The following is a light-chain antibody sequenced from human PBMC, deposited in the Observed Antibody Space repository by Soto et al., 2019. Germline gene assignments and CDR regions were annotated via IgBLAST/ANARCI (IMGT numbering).Light chain of an antibody. CDR2: DAS. CDR3: QQRDNWPRT. J-gene: IGKJ2*01. Sequence: EIVLTQSPATLSLSPGERATLSCRASQSVSNSLAWYQQKPGQAPRLLIYDASNRATGIPARFSGSGSGTDFTLTISSLEPEDFEVYYCQQRDNWPRTFGQGTKLEIK. CDR1: QSVSNS. V-gene: IGKV3-11*01.